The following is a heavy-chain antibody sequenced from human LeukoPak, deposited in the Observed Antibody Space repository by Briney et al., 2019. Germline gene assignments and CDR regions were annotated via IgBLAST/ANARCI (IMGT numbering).Heavy chain of an antibody. Sequence: GGSLRLSCAASGFTFSSYAMSWVRQAPGKGLEWVSAICGRGGSTYYADSVRGRFTISRDNSKNTLYLQMNSLSAEDTAVYYCAKGPQTYYDFWSGYSHYYFDYWGQGTLVTVSS. D-gene: IGHD3-3*01. CDR1: GFTFSSYA. V-gene: IGHV3-23*01. J-gene: IGHJ4*02. CDR3: AKGPQTYYDFWSGYSHYYFDY. CDR2: ICGRGGST.